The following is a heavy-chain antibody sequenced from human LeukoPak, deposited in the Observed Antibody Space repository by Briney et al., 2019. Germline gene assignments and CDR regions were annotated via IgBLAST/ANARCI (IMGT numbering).Heavy chain of an antibody. CDR2: IIHIFGTA. CDR3: ARDPGIAAAGTRDFSFDY. Sequence: ASVKVSCKASGGTFSSYAISWVRQAPGQGLEWMGGIIHIFGTANYAQKFQGRVTITADESTSTAYMELSSLRSEDTAVYYCARDPGIAAAGTRDFSFDYWGQGTLVTVSS. J-gene: IGHJ4*02. CDR1: GGTFSSYA. V-gene: IGHV1-69*13. D-gene: IGHD6-13*01.